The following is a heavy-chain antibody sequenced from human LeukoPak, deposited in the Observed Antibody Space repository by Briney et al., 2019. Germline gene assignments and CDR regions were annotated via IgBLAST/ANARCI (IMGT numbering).Heavy chain of an antibody. J-gene: IGHJ5*02. CDR1: GDSVSSNSAT. D-gene: IGHD6-19*01. CDR2: TYYRSTWSN. Sequence: SQTLSLTCAISGDSVSSNSATWNWIRQSPSRGLESLGRTYYRSTWSNNYAVSVKSRITNNSDTSKNQFSLNLNSVTTEDTAVYYCARGDQWLETWGQGTLVTVSS. CDR3: ARGDQWLET. V-gene: IGHV6-1*01.